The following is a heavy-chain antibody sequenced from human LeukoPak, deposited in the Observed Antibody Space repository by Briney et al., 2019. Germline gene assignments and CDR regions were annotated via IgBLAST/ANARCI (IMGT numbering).Heavy chain of an antibody. J-gene: IGHJ4*02. Sequence: SETLSLTCTASGGSISSRSNYWAWIRQPPGKGLEWIGSIYYSGSTYYNPSLESRVTISVDTSKNQFSLKVSSVTAADTAVYYCARQISPWGAVAAFSGTNFDYWGQGTLVTVPS. CDR2: IYYSGST. V-gene: IGHV4-39*01. CDR1: GGSISSRSNY. D-gene: IGHD6-19*01. CDR3: ARQISPWGAVAAFSGTNFDY.